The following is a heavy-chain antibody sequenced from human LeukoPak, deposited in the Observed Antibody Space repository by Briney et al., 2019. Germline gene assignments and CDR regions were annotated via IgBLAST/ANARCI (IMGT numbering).Heavy chain of an antibody. D-gene: IGHD5-12*01. Sequence: ASVKVSCKASGYTFTSYYMHWVRQAPGKGLEWMGGFDPEDGETIYAQKFQGRVTMTEDTSTDTAYMELRSLRSEDTAVYYCATLQSSGYDTNWFDPWGQGTLVTVSS. CDR1: GYTFTSYY. CDR2: FDPEDGET. V-gene: IGHV1-24*01. CDR3: ATLQSSGYDTNWFDP. J-gene: IGHJ5*02.